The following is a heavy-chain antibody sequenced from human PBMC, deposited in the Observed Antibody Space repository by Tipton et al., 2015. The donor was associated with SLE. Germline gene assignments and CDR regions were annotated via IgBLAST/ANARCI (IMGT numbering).Heavy chain of an antibody. CDR2: VYVSGST. CDR3: ARGKGNDWHIDF. D-gene: IGHD1/OR15-1a*01. Sequence: TLSLTCTISGGSISSYYWTWIRQSPGKGLEWIGYVYVSGSTNYNPSLKSRVTISVDTSKNQFSLSLASVTAADTAMYYCARGKGNDWHIDFWGQGTLVTVSS. V-gene: IGHV4-59*01. J-gene: IGHJ4*02. CDR1: GGSISSYY.